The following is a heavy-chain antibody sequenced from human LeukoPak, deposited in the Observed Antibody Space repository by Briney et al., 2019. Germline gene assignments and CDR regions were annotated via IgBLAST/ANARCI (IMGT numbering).Heavy chain of an antibody. CDR2: ISWDGGST. CDR1: GFTFDDYA. D-gene: IGHD7-27*01. Sequence: QPGGSLRLSCAASGFTFDDYAMHWVRQAPGKGLEWVSLISWDGGSTYYADSVKGRFTISRDNSKNSLYLQMNSLRAEDTALYYCAKDKSWGDWGPIDYWGQGTLVTVSS. J-gene: IGHJ4*02. CDR3: AKDKSWGDWGPIDY. V-gene: IGHV3-43D*03.